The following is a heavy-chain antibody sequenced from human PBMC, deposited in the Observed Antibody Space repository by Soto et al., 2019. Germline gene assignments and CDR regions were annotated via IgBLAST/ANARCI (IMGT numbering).Heavy chain of an antibody. Sequence: QVQLVQSGAEEKKPGASVKVSCKASGYTFTSYAMHWVRQAPGQRLEWMGWINAGNGNTKYSQKFQGRVTITRDTSASTAYMELSSLRSEDTAVYYCARVGPQLVGSFDYWGQGTLVTVSS. V-gene: IGHV1-3*05. D-gene: IGHD6-13*01. J-gene: IGHJ4*02. CDR1: GYTFTSYA. CDR2: INAGNGNT. CDR3: ARVGPQLVGSFDY.